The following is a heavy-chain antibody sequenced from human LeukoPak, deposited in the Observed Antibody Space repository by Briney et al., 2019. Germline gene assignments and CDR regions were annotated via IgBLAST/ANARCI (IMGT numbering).Heavy chain of an antibody. Sequence: SETLSLTCAVYGGSFSGYYWSWIRQPPGKGLERIGEINHSGSTNYNPSLKSRVTISVDTSKNQFSLKLSSVTAADTAVYYCARGTRVAGHDYWGQGTLVTVSS. CDR3: ARGTRVAGHDY. D-gene: IGHD6-19*01. V-gene: IGHV4-34*01. CDR2: INHSGST. CDR1: GGSFSGYY. J-gene: IGHJ4*02.